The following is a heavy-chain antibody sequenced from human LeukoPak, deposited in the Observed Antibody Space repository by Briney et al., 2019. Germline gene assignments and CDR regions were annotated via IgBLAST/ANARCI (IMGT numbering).Heavy chain of an antibody. CDR3: ARIARLGYFDY. Sequence: NPSETLSLTCTVSGGSISSYYWSWIRQPPGKGLEWIGYIYYSGSTNYNPSLKSRVTISVDTSKNQFSLKLSSVTAADTAVYYCARIARLGYFDYWGQGTLVTVSS. D-gene: IGHD7-27*01. CDR1: GGSISSYY. V-gene: IGHV4-59*01. CDR2: IYYSGST. J-gene: IGHJ4*02.